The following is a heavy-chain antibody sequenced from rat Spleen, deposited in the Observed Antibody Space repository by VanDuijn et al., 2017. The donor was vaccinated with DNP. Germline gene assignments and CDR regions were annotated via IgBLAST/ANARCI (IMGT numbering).Heavy chain of an antibody. Sequence: EVQLVESGGGPVQPGRSLKLSCVASGFIFSNYWMTWIRQAPGKGLEWVASITNTGDGSYYSDSVKGRFSISRDNTKSTLYLQVNSLRSEDTATYYCARKGITTSGFDYWGQGVMVTVSS. D-gene: IGHD1-4*01. CDR2: ITNTGDGS. CDR3: ARKGITTSGFDY. J-gene: IGHJ2*01. CDR1: GFIFSNYW. V-gene: IGHV5-31*01.